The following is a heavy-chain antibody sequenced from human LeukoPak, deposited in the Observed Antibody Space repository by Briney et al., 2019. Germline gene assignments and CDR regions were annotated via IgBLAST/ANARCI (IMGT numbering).Heavy chain of an antibody. CDR1: GGSITSNF. J-gene: IGHJ4*02. CDR3: ARAQPNWNPPDY. D-gene: IGHD1-1*01. V-gene: IGHV4-59*08. CDR2: LYNSGST. Sequence: SETPSLTCTVSGGSITSNFWSWIRQPPGKGLQWIGYLYNSGSTSYNPSLKSRATISGDTSKNQFSLRLNSVTAADTAVYYCARAQPNWNPPDYWGQGTLVTVSS.